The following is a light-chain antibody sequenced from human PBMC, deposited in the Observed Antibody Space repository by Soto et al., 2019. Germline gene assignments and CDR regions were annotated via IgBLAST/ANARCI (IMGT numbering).Light chain of an antibody. CDR3: QQRSNWTFSELT. Sequence: EIVLTQSPATLSLSPGERATLSCRASQSVSSYLAWYQQKPGQAPRLLIYDASNRATGIPARFSGSGSGTDFTLTISSLEAEYFAVYYCQQRSNWTFSELTFGGGTKVEIK. V-gene: IGKV3-11*01. J-gene: IGKJ4*01. CDR2: DAS. CDR1: QSVSSY.